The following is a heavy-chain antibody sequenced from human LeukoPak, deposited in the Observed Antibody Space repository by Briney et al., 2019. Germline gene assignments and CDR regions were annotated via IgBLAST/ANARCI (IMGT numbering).Heavy chain of an antibody. CDR3: ARHGSSSSWGYYYMDV. CDR1: GYSFTSYW. CDR2: IYPGDSDT. D-gene: IGHD6-6*01. Sequence: GESLKISCKGSGYSFTSYWIGWVRQMPGKGLEWMGIIYPGDSDTRYSPSFQGQVTISADKSISTAYLQWSSLKASDTAMYYCARHGSSSSWGYYYMDVWGKGTTVTVSS. V-gene: IGHV5-51*01. J-gene: IGHJ6*03.